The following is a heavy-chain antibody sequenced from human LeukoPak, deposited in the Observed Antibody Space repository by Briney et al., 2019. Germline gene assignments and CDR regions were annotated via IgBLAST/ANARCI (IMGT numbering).Heavy chain of an antibody. V-gene: IGHV3-23*01. CDR3: TKDPNGDYIGAFDP. CDR2: ITGSHGRT. J-gene: IGHJ5*02. Sequence: GGSLRLSCAASGFTFSSFAMTWVRQAPGKGLEWVSSITGSHGRTYTTDSVKGRFTISRDNSQNTLYLQMNSLRAEDTAVYYCTKDPNGDYIGAFDPWGQGTLVTVSS. D-gene: IGHD4-17*01. CDR1: GFTFSSFA.